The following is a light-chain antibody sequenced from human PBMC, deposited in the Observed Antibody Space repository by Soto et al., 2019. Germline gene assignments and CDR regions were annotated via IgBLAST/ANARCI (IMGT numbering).Light chain of an antibody. CDR2: DVS. V-gene: IGLV2-11*01. CDR1: SSDVGDYNY. J-gene: IGLJ1*01. Sequence: QSVLTQPRSVSGSPGQSVTISCTGTSSDVGDYNYVSWYQQHPGKAPKLMIYDVSKRPSGVPDRFSGSKSGNTASLTISGLQAEDEADYYCCSYAGSYTFVFGAGTKVPVX. CDR3: CSYAGSYTFV.